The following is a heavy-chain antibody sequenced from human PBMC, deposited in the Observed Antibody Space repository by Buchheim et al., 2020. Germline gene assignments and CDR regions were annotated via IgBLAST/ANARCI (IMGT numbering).Heavy chain of an antibody. Sequence: QVQLQESGPGLVRPSQTLSLSCDVSNDSFGSGGYYWSWIRQHPGKGLEWIGYIHHSGSTYHNPSLRSRVTISIDTSKNQFYLKLSSVTAADTAVYYCARGLTVLVPGAPYLDHWGQGTL. D-gene: IGHD2-8*02. V-gene: IGHV4-31*11. CDR1: NDSFGSGGYY. CDR2: IHHSGST. CDR3: ARGLTVLVPGAPYLDH. J-gene: IGHJ4*02.